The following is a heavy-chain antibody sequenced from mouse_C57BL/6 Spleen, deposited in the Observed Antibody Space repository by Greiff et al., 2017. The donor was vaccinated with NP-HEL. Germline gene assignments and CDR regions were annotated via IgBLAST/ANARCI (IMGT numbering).Heavy chain of an antibody. J-gene: IGHJ4*01. CDR3: ARSPYDYYAMDY. CDR1: GYTFTSYW. Sequence: VKQSCKASGYTFTSYWMQWVTQRPGQGLEWIGEIDPSDSYTNYNHTFKGKATLTVDTSSSSAYMQLSSLTSEDSAVYYCARSPYDYYAMDYWGQGTSVTVSS. CDR2: IDPSDSYT. V-gene: IGHV1-50*01.